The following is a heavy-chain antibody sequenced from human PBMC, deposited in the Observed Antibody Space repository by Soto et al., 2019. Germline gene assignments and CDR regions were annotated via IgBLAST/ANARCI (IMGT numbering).Heavy chain of an antibody. J-gene: IGHJ5*02. CDR1: SGSISSKSDS. D-gene: IGHD2-2*01. CDR2: INYSGST. V-gene: IGHV4-39*07. Sequence: SETLSLTCTVSSGSISSKSDSWGWIRLPPGKGLEWIGKINYSGSTNYNPSLKSRVTISVDTSKNQFSLKLSSVTAADAAVYYCARDIVVVPAAMSWFDPWGQGTLVTVSS. CDR3: ARDIVVVPAAMSWFDP.